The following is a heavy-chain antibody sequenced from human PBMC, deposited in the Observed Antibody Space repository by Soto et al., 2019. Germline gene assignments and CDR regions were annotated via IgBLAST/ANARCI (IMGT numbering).Heavy chain of an antibody. Sequence: EVQLVESGGGLVQPGGSLRLSCAVSGLTVSSNYMSWVRQAPGEGLEWVSVIYSAGSTFYADSVKGRFTISRDNSKNTLYLQMNSLRVEDTAVYYCTRGPYGTGGDYYYGLDVWGQGTTVTVSS. CDR2: IYSAGST. J-gene: IGHJ6*02. D-gene: IGHD3-10*01. V-gene: IGHV3-53*04. CDR1: GLTVSSNY. CDR3: TRGPYGTGGDYYYGLDV.